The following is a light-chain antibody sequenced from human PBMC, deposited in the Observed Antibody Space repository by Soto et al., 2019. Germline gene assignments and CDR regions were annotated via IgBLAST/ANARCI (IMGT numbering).Light chain of an antibody. V-gene: IGKV3D-15*01. Sequence: EILMTQSPATLSVSPGETVTFSCRASRSVSNRLAWYQHKPGQTPRLLIYGASSRATGIPDRFSGSGSGTDFTLTISSLQSEDFAVYYCQQYYYWPPWTFGQGTKVDIK. CDR1: RSVSNR. CDR2: GAS. J-gene: IGKJ1*01. CDR3: QQYYYWPPWT.